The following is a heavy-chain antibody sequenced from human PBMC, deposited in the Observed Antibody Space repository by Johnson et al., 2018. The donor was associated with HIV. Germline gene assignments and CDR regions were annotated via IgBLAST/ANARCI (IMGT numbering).Heavy chain of an antibody. J-gene: IGHJ3*02. D-gene: IGHD1-26*01. CDR2: ISYDGSNK. V-gene: IGHV3-30-3*01. Sequence: QVQLVESGGGVVQPGRSLRLSCAASGFTFSSYAMHWVRQAPGKGLEWVAVISYDGSNKYYADSVKGRFTISRDNSKNTLYLQMNSLRAEDTAVYYCAKTHSGSYYDAFDIWGRGTIVTISS. CDR3: AKTHSGSYYDAFDI. CDR1: GFTFSSYA.